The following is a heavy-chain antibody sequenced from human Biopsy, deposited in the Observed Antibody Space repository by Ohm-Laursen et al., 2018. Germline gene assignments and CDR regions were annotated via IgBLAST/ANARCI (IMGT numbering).Heavy chain of an antibody. CDR3: AKGLYSGSYYYDS. CDR2: INSSGGST. Sequence: SLRLSCSASGFTFSSYAMSWVRQAPGKGLEWVSTINSSGGSTCYADSVKGRFTISRDNSKDTVDLQMNSLRAEDTAVYYCAKGLYSGSYYYDSWGQGTLVTVSS. J-gene: IGHJ4*02. D-gene: IGHD1-26*01. V-gene: IGHV3-23*01. CDR1: GFTFSSYA.